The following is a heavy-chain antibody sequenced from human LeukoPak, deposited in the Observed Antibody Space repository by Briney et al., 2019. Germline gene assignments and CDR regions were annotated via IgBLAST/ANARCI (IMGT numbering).Heavy chain of an antibody. J-gene: IGHJ4*02. CDR1: GFTFTDSY. D-gene: IGHD3-10*01. V-gene: IGHV3-11*06. CDR2: ISGSGDDT. Sequence: MPGGSLRLSCAASGFTFTDSYMTWVRQAPGKGLEWLSCISGSGDDTNYADSVRGRFTISRDNAKNSLYLQMNSLRAEDTAVYYCARVLWFGELLLDYWGQGTLVTVSS. CDR3: ARVLWFGELLLDY.